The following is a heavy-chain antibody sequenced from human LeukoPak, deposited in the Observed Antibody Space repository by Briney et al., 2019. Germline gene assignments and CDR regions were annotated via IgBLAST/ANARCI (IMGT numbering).Heavy chain of an antibody. CDR3: AREEVPHGFDI. V-gene: IGHV4-59*01. Sequence: PSETLSLTCTVSGGSISTYYWSWIRQPPGKGLEYIGYIYYSGSTNYNTYLKSRVTMSLDTSKNQFSLKLSSVTAADTAVYYCAREEVPHGFDIWGQGTMVTVSS. J-gene: IGHJ3*02. CDR2: IYYSGST. CDR1: GGSISTYY.